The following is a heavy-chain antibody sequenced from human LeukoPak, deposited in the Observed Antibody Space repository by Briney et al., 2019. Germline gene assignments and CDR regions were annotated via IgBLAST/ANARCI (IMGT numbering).Heavy chain of an antibody. CDR3: ARNDKQWLAPFDY. CDR2: INHSGST. Sequence: SETLSLTCAVYGGSFSGYYWSWIRQPPGKGLEWIGEINHSGSTNYNPSLKSRVTISVDTSKNQFSLKLSSVTAADTAVYYCARNDKQWLAPFDYWGQGTLVTVSS. J-gene: IGHJ4*02. D-gene: IGHD6-19*01. V-gene: IGHV4-34*01. CDR1: GGSFSGYY.